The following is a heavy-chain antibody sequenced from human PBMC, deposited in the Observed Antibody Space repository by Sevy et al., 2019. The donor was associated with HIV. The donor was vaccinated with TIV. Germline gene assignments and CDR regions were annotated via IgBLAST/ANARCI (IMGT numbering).Heavy chain of an antibody. Sequence: GGSLRLSCAASGFTFSSYAMSWVRQAPGKGLEWVSGISGSGVSTYYAGSVKGRFTISRDNSQNTLYLQMNSLRAEDTALYYCVKVAGSGTYYSGDFDYWGQGILVTVSS. J-gene: IGHJ4*02. CDR2: ISGSGVST. CDR1: GFTFSSYA. D-gene: IGHD3-10*01. CDR3: VKVAGSGTYYSGDFDY. V-gene: IGHV3-23*01.